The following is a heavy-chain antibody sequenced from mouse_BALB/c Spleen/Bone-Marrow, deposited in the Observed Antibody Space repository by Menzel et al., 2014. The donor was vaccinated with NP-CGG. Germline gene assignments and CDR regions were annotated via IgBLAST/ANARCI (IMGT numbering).Heavy chain of an antibody. D-gene: IGHD2-3*01. Sequence: EVMLVESGGGLVKPGGSLKLSCAASGFTFSSYAMSWVRQTPEKRLERVASITSGGSTYYPDSVKGRFTIARDNARNILYLQMSSLRSEDMAMYYCARGLYDGYENWCFDVWGAGTTVTVSS. CDR1: GFTFSSYA. CDR2: ITSGGST. V-gene: IGHV5-6-5*01. J-gene: IGHJ1*01. CDR3: ARGLYDGYENWCFDV.